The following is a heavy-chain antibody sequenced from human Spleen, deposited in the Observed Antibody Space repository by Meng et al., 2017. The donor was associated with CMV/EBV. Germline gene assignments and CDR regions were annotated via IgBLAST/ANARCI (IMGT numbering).Heavy chain of an antibody. Sequence: ASVKVSCKASGYTFTGYYMHWVRQAPGQGLEWMGWINPNSGGTNYAQKFQGRVTMTRDTSISTAYMELSRLRSDDTAVYYCASAVGASNYYYYGMDVWCQGTTVTVSS. V-gene: IGHV1-2*02. D-gene: IGHD1-26*01. CDR2: INPNSGGT. CDR1: GYTFTGYY. CDR3: ASAVGASNYYYYGMDV. J-gene: IGHJ6*02.